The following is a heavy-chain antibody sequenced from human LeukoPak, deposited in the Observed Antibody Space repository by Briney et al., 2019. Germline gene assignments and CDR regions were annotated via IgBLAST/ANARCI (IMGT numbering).Heavy chain of an antibody. CDR2: ISSSSSYI. CDR1: GFTFSSYS. Sequence: KTGGSLRLSCAASGFTFSSYSMNWVRRAPGKGLEWVSSISSSSSYIYYADSVKGRFTISRDNSKNTLYLQVNRLRAEDTAVYYCARDGGWPGYFDIWGQGTMVTVSS. D-gene: IGHD3-16*01. CDR3: ARDGGWPGYFDI. V-gene: IGHV3-21*04. J-gene: IGHJ3*02.